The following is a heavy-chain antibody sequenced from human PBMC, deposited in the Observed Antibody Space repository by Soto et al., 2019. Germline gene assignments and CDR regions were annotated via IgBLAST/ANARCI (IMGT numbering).Heavy chain of an antibody. V-gene: IGHV3-30*18. J-gene: IGHJ4*02. Sequence: PVGSLRLSCAASGFTFSSYAMHWVRQAPGKGLEWVAVTSYDGSNTHYADSVKGRFTISRDNSKNTLYLQMNSLRAEDTAVYYCAKIPPEDSTGYYNGHFDHWGQGTLVTVSS. CDR2: TSYDGSNT. D-gene: IGHD3-22*01. CDR1: GFTFSSYA. CDR3: AKIPPEDSTGYYNGHFDH.